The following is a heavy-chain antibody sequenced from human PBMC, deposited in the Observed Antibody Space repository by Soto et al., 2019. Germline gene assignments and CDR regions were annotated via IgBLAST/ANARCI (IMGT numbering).Heavy chain of an antibody. J-gene: IGHJ5*02. Sequence: QLQLQESGPGLVKPSETLSLTCTVSGGSISSSSHYWGWIRQPPGKGLEWIASIYHSGSTYYNPSLESRVTISVDKSKNQFSLRVTSVTAADTAVYYCARQEYCGTGTYYCLGSWGQGTLVTVSS. V-gene: IGHV4-39*01. CDR1: GGSISSSSHY. CDR2: IYHSGST. D-gene: IGHD3-10*01. CDR3: ARQEYCGTGTYYCLGS.